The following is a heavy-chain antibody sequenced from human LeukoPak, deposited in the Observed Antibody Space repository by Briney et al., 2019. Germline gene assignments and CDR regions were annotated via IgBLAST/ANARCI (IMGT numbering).Heavy chain of an antibody. CDR3: ARGPYCGGDCYSKGADY. Sequence: PSETLSLTCAVYGGSFSGYYWSWIRQPPGKGLEWIGEINHSGSTNYNPSLKSRVTISVDTSKNQFSLKLSSVTAADTAVYYCARGPYCGGDCYSKGADYWGQGTLVTVSP. D-gene: IGHD2-21*02. CDR2: INHSGST. J-gene: IGHJ4*02. CDR1: GGSFSGYY. V-gene: IGHV4-34*01.